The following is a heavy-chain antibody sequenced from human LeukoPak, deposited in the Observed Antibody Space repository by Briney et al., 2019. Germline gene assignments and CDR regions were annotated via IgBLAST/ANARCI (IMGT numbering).Heavy chain of an antibody. Sequence: SETLSLTCAVYGGSFSGYYWSWIRQPPGKGLEWIGEINHSGSTNYNPSLKSRVTISVDTSKNQFSPKLSSVTAADTAVYYCARIYCGGDCRGYYYHYYMDVWGKGTTVTISS. J-gene: IGHJ6*03. CDR3: ARIYCGGDCRGYYYHYYMDV. D-gene: IGHD2-21*02. V-gene: IGHV4-34*01. CDR1: GGSFSGYY. CDR2: INHSGST.